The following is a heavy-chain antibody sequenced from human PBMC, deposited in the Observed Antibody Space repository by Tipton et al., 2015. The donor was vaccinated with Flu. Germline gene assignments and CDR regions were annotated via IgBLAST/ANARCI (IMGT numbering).Heavy chain of an antibody. D-gene: IGHD3-16*01. J-gene: IGHJ4*02. CDR1: GFTFSSYE. CDR2: ITTSGNTI. Sequence: SLRLSCAASGFTFSSYEMNWVRQAPGKGLEWVSYITTSGNTIYYADSVKGRITISRDNAKNSLYLQMNSLRAEDTAVYYCARVWGYSYYFDYWGQGTLVTVS. V-gene: IGHV3-48*03. CDR3: ARVWGYSYYFDY.